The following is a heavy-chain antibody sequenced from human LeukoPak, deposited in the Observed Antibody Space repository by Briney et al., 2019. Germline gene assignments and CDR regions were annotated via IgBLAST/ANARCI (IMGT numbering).Heavy chain of an antibody. Sequence: GESLRLSCAASGFTFSSYAMSWVRQPPGKGLEWVSAISDRGGRTHNADSVKGLFTISRDNSKNTLYLQMNSLGAEETAVYYCAKYRRPGEEPPSYFDYWGQGTLVTVSS. CDR1: GFTFSSYA. CDR2: ISDRGGRT. V-gene: IGHV3-23*01. CDR3: AKYRRPGEEPPSYFDY. J-gene: IGHJ4*02. D-gene: IGHD3-10*01.